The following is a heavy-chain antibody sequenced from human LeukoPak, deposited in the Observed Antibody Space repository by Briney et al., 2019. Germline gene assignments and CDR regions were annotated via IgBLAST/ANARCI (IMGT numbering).Heavy chain of an antibody. D-gene: IGHD3-10*01. Sequence: SETLSLTCTVSGGSISSYYWSWIRQPPGKGLEWIGYIYYSGSTNYNPSLKSRVTMSVDTSKNQFSLKLSSVTAADTAVYYCAKWPYTGVITMVRGVIIIGQPYFDYWGQGTLVTVSS. J-gene: IGHJ4*02. CDR3: AKWPYTGVITMVRGVIIIGQPYFDY. CDR2: IYYSGST. CDR1: GGSISSYY. V-gene: IGHV4-59*12.